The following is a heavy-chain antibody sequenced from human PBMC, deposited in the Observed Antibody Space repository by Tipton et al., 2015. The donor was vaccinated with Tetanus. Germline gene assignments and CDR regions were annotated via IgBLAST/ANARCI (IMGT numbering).Heavy chain of an antibody. CDR2: MNPNSGNT. V-gene: IGHV1-8*01. J-gene: IGHJ4*02. D-gene: IGHD1-26*01. Sequence: QSGAEVKKPGASVKVSCKASGSTFTSYDINWVRQATGQGLERMGWMNPNSGNTGYAQKFQGRVTMTRNTSISTAYMELSSLRSEDAAVYSCAASGSKWELPFGDSWGRGTLVTVSS. CDR3: AASGSKWELPFGDS. CDR1: GSTFTSYD.